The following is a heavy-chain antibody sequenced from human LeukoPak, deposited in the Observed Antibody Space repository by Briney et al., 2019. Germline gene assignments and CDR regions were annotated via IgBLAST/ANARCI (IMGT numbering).Heavy chain of an antibody. V-gene: IGHV4-59*01. CDR1: GGSISSYY. J-gene: IGHJ5*02. CDR3: ARGYSGSYYEWSPWFDP. D-gene: IGHD1-26*01. CDR2: IYYSGST. Sequence: SETLSLTCTVSGGSISSYYWSWIRQPPGKGLEWIGYIYYSGSTNYNPSLKSRVTISVDTSKNQFSLKLSSVTAADTAVYYCARGYSGSYYEWSPWFDPWGQGTLVTVSS.